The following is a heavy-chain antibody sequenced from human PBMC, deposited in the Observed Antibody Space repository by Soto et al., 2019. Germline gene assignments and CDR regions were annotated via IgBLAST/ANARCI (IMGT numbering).Heavy chain of an antibody. CDR1: GFTFSSYG. Sequence: PGGSLRLSCAASGFTFSSYGMHWVRQAPGKGLEWVAVISYDGSNKYYADSVKGRFTISRDNSKNTLYLQMNSLRAEDTAVYYCAKDIGRIPEYSSSSGLDYWGQGTLVTVSS. J-gene: IGHJ4*02. D-gene: IGHD6-6*01. CDR2: ISYDGSNK. V-gene: IGHV3-30*18. CDR3: AKDIGRIPEYSSSSGLDY.